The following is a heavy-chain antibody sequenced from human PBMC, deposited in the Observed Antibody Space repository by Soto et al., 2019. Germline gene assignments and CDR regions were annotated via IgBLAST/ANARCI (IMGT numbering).Heavy chain of an antibody. CDR3: ARHLPDASGSYAWFDP. CDR1: GGSISISISY. CDR2: IYYSGYT. J-gene: IGHJ5*02. D-gene: IGHD3-10*01. V-gene: IGHV4-39*01. Sequence: SETLSLTCSVSGGSISISISYWAWIRQPPGKGLEWIGNIYYSGYTYYNPSLKSRVTISKDTSKNLFSLKLSSVTAADTAVYYCARHLPDASGSYAWFDPWGQGTLVTVSS.